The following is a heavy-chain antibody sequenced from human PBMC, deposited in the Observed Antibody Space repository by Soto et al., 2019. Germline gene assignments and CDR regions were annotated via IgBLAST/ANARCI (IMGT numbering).Heavy chain of an antibody. CDR2: ISSSSSYI. D-gene: IGHD5-12*01. J-gene: IGHJ4*02. Sequence: EVQLMESGGGLVKPGGSLRLSCAASGFTFSSYTMIWVRQAPGKGLEWVSSISSSSSYIYYADSVKGQFTISRDNAKNSLDLQLNSRRAEDTAVYCCARCGYTTEAHWGQGTLVTVAS. V-gene: IGHV3-21*01. CDR3: ARCGYTTEAH. CDR1: GFTFSSYT.